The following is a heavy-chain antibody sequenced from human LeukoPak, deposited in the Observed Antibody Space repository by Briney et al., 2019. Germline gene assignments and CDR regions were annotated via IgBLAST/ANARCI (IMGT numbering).Heavy chain of an antibody. CDR2: INPSGGST. J-gene: IGHJ5*02. D-gene: IGHD4-17*01. CDR3: ATAVTPYGCFDP. V-gene: IGHV1-46*01. Sequence: ASVKVSCKASGYTFTSYDINWVRQATGQGLEWMVIINPSGGSTSSAQKFQGRVTMTRDTSTNTVYMELSSLTSEDTAVYYCATAVTPYGCFDPWGQGTLVTVSS. CDR1: GYTFTSYD.